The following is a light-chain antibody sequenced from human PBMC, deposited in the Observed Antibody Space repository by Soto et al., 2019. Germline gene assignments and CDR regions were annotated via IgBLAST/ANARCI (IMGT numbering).Light chain of an antibody. J-gene: IGKJ1*01. CDR2: AAS. CDR1: QIVSSN. V-gene: IGKV3-15*01. Sequence: EIVMTQSPSTLSASLGERSTLSCRASQIVSSNLDWYQQKPGQAPRLLIYAASTMETGIPARFSGSGSGTEFTLTISSLQPEDFATYYCLQDHDVSRTFGQGTKVDI. CDR3: LQDHDVSRT.